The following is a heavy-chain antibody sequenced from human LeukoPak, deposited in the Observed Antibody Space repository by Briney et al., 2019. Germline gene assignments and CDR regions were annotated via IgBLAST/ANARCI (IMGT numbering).Heavy chain of an antibody. J-gene: IGHJ4*02. D-gene: IGHD2-2*01. CDR2: IYYSGST. CDR1: GGSISSYY. V-gene: IGHV4-59*01. Sequence: SETLSLTCTVSGGSISSYYWSWIRQPPGKGLEWIGYIYYSGSTNYNPSLKSRVTISVDTSKNQFSLKLSSVTAADPAVYYCAGGYGSPSCYGGGFDYWGQGTLVTVSS. CDR3: AGGYGSPSCYGGGFDY.